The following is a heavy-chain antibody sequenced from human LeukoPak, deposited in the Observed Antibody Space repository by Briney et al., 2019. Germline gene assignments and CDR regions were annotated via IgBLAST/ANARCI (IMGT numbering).Heavy chain of an antibody. V-gene: IGHV4-59*01. J-gene: IGHJ4*02. D-gene: IGHD3-22*01. CDR2: IYYSGST. Sequence: SETLSLTCTVPGGSISSYYWSWIRQPPGEGLEWIGYIYYSGSTNYNPSLKSRVTISVDTSKNQFSLKLSSVTAADTAVYYCARGVRDSSGYYYLFDYWGQGTLVTVSS. CDR3: ARGVRDSSGYYYLFDY. CDR1: GGSISSYY.